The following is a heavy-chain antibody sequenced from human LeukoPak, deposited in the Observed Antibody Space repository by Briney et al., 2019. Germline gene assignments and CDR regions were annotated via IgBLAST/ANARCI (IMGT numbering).Heavy chain of an antibody. Sequence: GASVKVSCKASGYTFTGYYMHWVRQAPGQGLEWMGRINPNSGGTNYAQKFQGRVTMTRDTSISTAYMELSRLRSDDTAVYYCARDYGIRAYYYDSSGYYYFGGQGTLVTVS. CDR2: INPNSGGT. V-gene: IGHV1-2*06. CDR1: GYTFTGYY. D-gene: IGHD3-22*01. J-gene: IGHJ4*02. CDR3: ARDYGIRAYYYDSSGYYYF.